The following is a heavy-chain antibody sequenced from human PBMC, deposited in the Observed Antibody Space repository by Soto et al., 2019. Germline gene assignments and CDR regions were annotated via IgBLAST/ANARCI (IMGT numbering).Heavy chain of an antibody. J-gene: IGHJ3*02. CDR3: ARLYCSASSWYAVGGFDI. D-gene: IGHD2-15*01. CDR2: ISSSGSYT. V-gene: IGHV3-21*01. Sequence: GGSLRLSRAASGFTFSSYSMTWVRQAPGKGPEWVSSISSSGSYTQNADSLKGRFTISRDNAKNTLYLQMSSLRAEDTAVYYCARLYCSASSWYAVGGFDIWGQGTMVTVS. CDR1: GFTFSSYS.